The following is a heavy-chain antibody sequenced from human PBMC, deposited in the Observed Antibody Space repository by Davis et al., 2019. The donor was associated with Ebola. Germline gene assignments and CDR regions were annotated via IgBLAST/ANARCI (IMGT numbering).Heavy chain of an antibody. Sequence: MPSETLSLTCTVAGGSISSYYWSWIRQLPGKGLEWIGYIYYSGSTNYNPSLKSRVTISVDTSKNQFSLKLSSVTAADTAVYYCARSRVTMVRGNNWFDPWGQGTLVTVSS. D-gene: IGHD3-10*01. J-gene: IGHJ5*02. CDR1: GGSISSYY. CDR3: ARSRVTMVRGNNWFDP. CDR2: IYYSGST. V-gene: IGHV4-59*08.